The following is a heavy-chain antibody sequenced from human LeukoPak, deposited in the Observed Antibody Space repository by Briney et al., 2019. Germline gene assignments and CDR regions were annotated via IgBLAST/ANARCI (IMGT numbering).Heavy chain of an antibody. D-gene: IGHD6-13*01. CDR1: GYTFTGCY. Sequence: ASVKVSCKASGYTFTGCYMHWVRQAPGQGLEWMGRINPNSGGTNYAQKFQGRVTMTRDTSISTAYMELSRLRSDDTAVYYCARAGIAAAGAADYWGQGTLVTVSS. J-gene: IGHJ4*02. CDR2: INPNSGGT. CDR3: ARAGIAAAGAADY. V-gene: IGHV1-2*06.